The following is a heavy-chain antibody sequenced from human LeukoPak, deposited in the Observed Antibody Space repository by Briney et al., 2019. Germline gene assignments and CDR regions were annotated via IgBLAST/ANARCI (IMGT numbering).Heavy chain of an antibody. CDR1: GYTFTSNY. V-gene: IGHV1-2*02. CDR2: IYPRDGST. J-gene: IGHJ3*02. D-gene: IGHD3-16*02. CDR3: AREGSRLSDAFDT. Sequence: ASVKVSCKASGYTFTSNYIHWVRQAPGQGLEWMGMIYPRDGSTSYAQKFQGRVTMTRDTSISTAYMELSRLRSDDTAVYYCAREGSRLSDAFDTWGQGTMVTVSS.